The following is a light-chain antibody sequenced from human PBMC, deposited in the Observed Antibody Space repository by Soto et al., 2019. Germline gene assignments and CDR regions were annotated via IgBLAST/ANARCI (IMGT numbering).Light chain of an antibody. Sequence: DIQMTQSPSSLSASVGDRVTITCRASQGITDYLALYQQKPGQVPNLLIYAASTLQSGVPSRFSGSGSGTDFTLTITGLQPEDVATYYCQNYNSAPWTFGQGTKVDIK. CDR2: AAS. CDR3: QNYNSAPWT. CDR1: QGITDY. J-gene: IGKJ1*01. V-gene: IGKV1-27*01.